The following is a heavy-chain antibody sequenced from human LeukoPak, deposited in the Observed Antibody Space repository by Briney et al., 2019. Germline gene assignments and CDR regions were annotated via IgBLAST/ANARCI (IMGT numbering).Heavy chain of an antibody. CDR3: ARETSQKGAHYMDV. CDR2: IYYSGST. Sequence: SETLSLTCTVSGGSISSYYWSWIRQPPGKGLEYIGYIYYSGSTNYNPSLKSRLTISVDTSKNQFSLKLSSVTAADTAVYYCARETSQKGAHYMDVWGKGTTVTISS. D-gene: IGHD3-16*01. J-gene: IGHJ6*03. CDR1: GGSISSYY. V-gene: IGHV4-59*01.